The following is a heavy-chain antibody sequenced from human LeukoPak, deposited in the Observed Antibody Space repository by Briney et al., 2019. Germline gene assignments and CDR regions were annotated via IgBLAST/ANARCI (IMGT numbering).Heavy chain of an antibody. D-gene: IGHD3-9*01. CDR2: INHSGST. J-gene: IGHJ4*02. Sequence: SETLSLTCAVYGGSFSGYYWSWIRQPPGKGLEWIGEINHSGSTNYNPSLKSRVTISVDTSKNQFSLKLSSVTAADTAMYYCAVRYFDWLLFNYFDYWGQGTLVTVSS. CDR3: AVRYFDWLLFNYFDY. CDR1: GGSFSGYY. V-gene: IGHV4-34*01.